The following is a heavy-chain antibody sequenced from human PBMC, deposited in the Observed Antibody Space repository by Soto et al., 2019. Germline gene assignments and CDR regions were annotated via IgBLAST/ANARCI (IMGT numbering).Heavy chain of an antibody. Sequence: PGESLKISCKGSGYKFTSYWIAWVRQMPGKGLEWMGIIYPGDSDTRYNPSFQGQVTISADRSVSTAYLQWSSLKASDTAMYYCARTSFAGRQYYSGMDVWGQGTTVTVSS. CDR3: ARTSFAGRQYYSGMDV. CDR2: IYPGDSDT. D-gene: IGHD3-16*01. V-gene: IGHV5-51*01. J-gene: IGHJ6*02. CDR1: GYKFTSYW.